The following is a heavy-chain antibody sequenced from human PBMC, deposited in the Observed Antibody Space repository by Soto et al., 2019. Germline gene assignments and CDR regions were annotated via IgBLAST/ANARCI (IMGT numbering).Heavy chain of an antibody. CDR2: ISAYNGNT. V-gene: IGHV1-18*01. J-gene: IGHJ6*02. CDR1: GYTFTSYG. D-gene: IGHD3-10*01. Sequence: GASVKVPCKASGYTFTSYGISWVRQAPGQGLEWMGWISAYNGNTNYAQKLQGRVTMTTDTSTSTAYMELRSLRSDDTAVYYCAREGYYGSGSYLRFDYYYGMDVWGQGTTVTVSS. CDR3: AREGYYGSGSYLRFDYYYGMDV.